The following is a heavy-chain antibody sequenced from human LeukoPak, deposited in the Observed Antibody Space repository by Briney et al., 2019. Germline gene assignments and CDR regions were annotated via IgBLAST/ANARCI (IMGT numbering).Heavy chain of an antibody. CDR3: AKDASGVIYYFDS. CDR1: GYTFTDYY. Sequence: ASVKVSCKASGYTFTDYYIHWVRQAPGQGLEWMGRINPNGGGTNYAQRFQGRATMTRDTSISTAYMELNSLRSDDTAVYYCAKDASGVIYYFDSWGQGTLVTVSS. D-gene: IGHD3-16*01. CDR2: INPNGGGT. J-gene: IGHJ4*02. V-gene: IGHV1-2*06.